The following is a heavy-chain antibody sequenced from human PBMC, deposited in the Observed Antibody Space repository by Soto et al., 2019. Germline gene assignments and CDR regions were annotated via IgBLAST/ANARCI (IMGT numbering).Heavy chain of an antibody. CDR3: AISVTTLYYFDY. CDR2: ISGSGGST. Sequence: GGSLRLSCAASGFTFSSYAMSWVRQAPGKGLEWVSAISGSGGSTYYVDSVKGRFTISRDNSKNTLYLQMNSLRAEDTAVYYCAISVTTLYYFDYWGQGTLVTVSS. D-gene: IGHD4-17*01. J-gene: IGHJ4*02. V-gene: IGHV3-23*01. CDR1: GFTFSSYA.